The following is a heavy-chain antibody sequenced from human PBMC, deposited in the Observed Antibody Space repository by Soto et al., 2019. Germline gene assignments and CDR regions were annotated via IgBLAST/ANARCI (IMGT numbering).Heavy chain of an antibody. D-gene: IGHD3-16*01. V-gene: IGHV1-2*02. CDR3: ATLGAGAFDH. J-gene: IGHJ4*02. CDR1: GYNFRDYY. Sequence: QVQLVQSGAEVKNPGASVTVSCKTSGYNFRDYYIHWVRQAPGQGLEGMGYIDSTRGGTNYAQKFQGRVSMTRDTSIATAYLELTRLTADDTAVYYCATLGAGAFDHWGQGSLVTVS. CDR2: IDSTRGGT.